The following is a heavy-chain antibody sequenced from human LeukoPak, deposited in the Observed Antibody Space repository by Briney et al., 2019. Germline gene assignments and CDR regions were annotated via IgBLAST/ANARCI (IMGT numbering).Heavy chain of an antibody. CDR3: ARFGVAGIDY. V-gene: IGHV3-7*05. Sequence: GGSLRLSCAGSGFTFSSYWMSWVRQAPGKGLEWVANIKEDGSEKYYVDSVKGRLTISRDNAKNSLYLQMKSLRAEDTAVYYCARFGVAGIDYWGQGTLVTVSS. D-gene: IGHD6-19*01. CDR1: GFTFSSYW. J-gene: IGHJ4*02. CDR2: IKEDGSEK.